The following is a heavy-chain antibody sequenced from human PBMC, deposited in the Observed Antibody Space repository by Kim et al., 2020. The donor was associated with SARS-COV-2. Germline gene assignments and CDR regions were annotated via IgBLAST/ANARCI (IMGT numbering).Heavy chain of an antibody. D-gene: IGHD3-10*01. CDR1: GFTFSNAW. V-gene: IGHV3-15*01. CDR2: IKSKTDGGTT. CDR3: TTVLLWFGELLVGYYYGMDV. J-gene: IGHJ6*02. Sequence: GGSLRLSCAASGFTFSNAWMSWVRQAPGKGLEWVGRIKSKTDGGTTDYAAPVKGRFTISRDDSKNTLYLQMNSLKTEDTAVYYCTTVLLWFGELLVGYYYGMDVWGQGTTVTVSS.